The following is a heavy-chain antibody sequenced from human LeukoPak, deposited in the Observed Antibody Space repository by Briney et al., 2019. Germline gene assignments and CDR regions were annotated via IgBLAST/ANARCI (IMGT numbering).Heavy chain of an antibody. CDR1: GFAFSDYY. D-gene: IGHD3-22*01. Sequence: GGSLRLSCAASGFAFSDYYMSWIRQAPGKGLEWVSYISSSGYSIYYADSVKGRFTIARDNAKNSLYLQMNSLRAEDTAVYYCATVPFYYDSSHYQDYWGQGTLVTVSS. V-gene: IGHV3-11*04. J-gene: IGHJ4*02. CDR2: ISSSGYSI. CDR3: ATVPFYYDSSHYQDY.